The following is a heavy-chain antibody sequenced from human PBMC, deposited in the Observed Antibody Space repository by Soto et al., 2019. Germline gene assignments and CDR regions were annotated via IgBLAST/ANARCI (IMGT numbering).Heavy chain of an antibody. D-gene: IGHD3-10*01. J-gene: IGHJ3*02. CDR1: GFTVSSNH. V-gene: IGHV3-66*01. Sequence: EVQLVESGGGLVQPGGSLRLSCAASGFTVSSNHMSWVRQAPGKGLEWVSLIYSGGSTYYADSVKGRFTFSRDNSKNTLYLQMNSLRAEDTAVYYCARARLWFGQDAFDIWGQGTIVTVSS. CDR3: ARARLWFGQDAFDI. CDR2: IYSGGST.